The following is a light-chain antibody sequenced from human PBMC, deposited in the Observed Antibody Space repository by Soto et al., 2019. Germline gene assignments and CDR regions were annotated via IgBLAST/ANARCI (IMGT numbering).Light chain of an antibody. J-gene: IGLJ1*01. CDR1: SSDVGGYKF. Sequence: QSVLTQPASVSGSPGQSITISCTGTSSDVGGYKFVSWYQQHPGKAPKFIIYDVSIRPSGVSNRFSGSKSGNTASLTISGLQAEDKADYYCSSYTSGSHYVFGTGTRSPS. CDR2: DVS. CDR3: SSYTSGSHYV. V-gene: IGLV2-14*01.